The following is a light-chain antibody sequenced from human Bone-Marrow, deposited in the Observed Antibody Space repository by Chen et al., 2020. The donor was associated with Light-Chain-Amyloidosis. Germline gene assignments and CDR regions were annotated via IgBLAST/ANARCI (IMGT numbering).Light chain of an antibody. CDR1: SSDIGTYSL. CDR3: CSDAGSNTFL. V-gene: IGLV2-23*02. Sequence: QSALTQPASVSGSPGQSITIPCTGTSSDIGTYSLVSWYQHHPGKAPKLLIYGVTKRPSGVSDRFSGSRSGHTASLTISGLQAEDEADYYCCSDAGSNTFLFGGGTKRTVL. J-gene: IGLJ2*01. CDR2: GVT.